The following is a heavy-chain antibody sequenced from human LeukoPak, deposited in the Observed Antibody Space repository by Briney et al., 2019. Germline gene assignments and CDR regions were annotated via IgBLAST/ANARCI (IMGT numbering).Heavy chain of an antibody. Sequence: PGGSLRLSCAASGFTFSSYAMHWVRQAPGKGLEWEAVISYDGSNKYYADSVKGRFTISRDNSKNTLYLQMNSLRAEDTAVYYCARGDYDYVWGSYRNFDYWGQGTLVTVSS. D-gene: IGHD3-16*02. CDR3: ARGDYDYVWGSYRNFDY. CDR2: ISYDGSNK. J-gene: IGHJ4*02. CDR1: GFTFSSYA. V-gene: IGHV3-30-3*01.